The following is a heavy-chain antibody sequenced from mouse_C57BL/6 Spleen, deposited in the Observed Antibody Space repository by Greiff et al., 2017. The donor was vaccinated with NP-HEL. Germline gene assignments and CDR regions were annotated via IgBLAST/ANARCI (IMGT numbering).Heavy chain of an antibody. Sequence: EVHLVESGGGLVKPGGSLKLSCAASGFTFSDYGMHWVRQAPEKGLEWVAYISSGSSTIYYADTVKGRFTISRDNAKNTLFLQMTSLRSEDTAMYYCARLTGTDFDYWGKGTTLTVSS. CDR2: ISSGSSTI. CDR1: GFTFSDYG. J-gene: IGHJ2*01. V-gene: IGHV5-17*01. CDR3: ARLTGTDFDY. D-gene: IGHD4-1*01.